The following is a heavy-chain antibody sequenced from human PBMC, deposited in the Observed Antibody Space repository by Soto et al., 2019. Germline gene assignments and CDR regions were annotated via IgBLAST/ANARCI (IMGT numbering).Heavy chain of an antibody. D-gene: IGHD3-16*02. CDR1: GGSISCYY. CDR2: IYYSGST. V-gene: IGHV4-59*06. CDR3: ARSVRLGDLSFRY. Sequence: SETLSLTCTVSGGSISCYYWSWIRQPPGKGLEWIGYIYYSGSTYYNPSLKSRVTISVDTSKNQFSLKLTSVTVADTAVYYCARSVRLGDLSFRYWSQGTLVTVSS. J-gene: IGHJ4*02.